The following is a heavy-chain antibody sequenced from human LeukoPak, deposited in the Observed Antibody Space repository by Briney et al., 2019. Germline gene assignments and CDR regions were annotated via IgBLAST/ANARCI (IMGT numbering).Heavy chain of an antibody. CDR1: GYTFTRHY. J-gene: IGHJ4*02. D-gene: IGHD6-19*01. Sequence: ASVKVSCKSSGYTFTRHYLHWVRQAPGQGLEWVGLINPTGTSSWSAQKFQGRVTLTRDMSTSTDYMELSSLRAEDTAVYYCAKDFNYSSDGGYFDYWGQGTLVTVSS. CDR2: INPTGTSS. CDR3: AKDFNYSSDGGYFDY. V-gene: IGHV1-46*01.